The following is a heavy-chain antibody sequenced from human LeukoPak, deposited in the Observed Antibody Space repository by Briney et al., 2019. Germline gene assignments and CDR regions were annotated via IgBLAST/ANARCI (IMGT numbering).Heavy chain of an antibody. CDR1: GGSISSGSYY. J-gene: IGHJ4*02. V-gene: IGHV4-61*02. D-gene: IGHD3-10*01. CDR2: IYTSGST. CDR3: ARGRGYYGSGSYYYLYYFDY. Sequence: SQTLSLTCTVSGGSISSGSYYWSWIRQPAGKGLEWIGRIYTSGSTNYNPSLKSRVTISVDTSKNQFSLKLSSVTAAGTAVYYCARGRGYYGSGSYYYLYYFDYWGQGTLVTVSS.